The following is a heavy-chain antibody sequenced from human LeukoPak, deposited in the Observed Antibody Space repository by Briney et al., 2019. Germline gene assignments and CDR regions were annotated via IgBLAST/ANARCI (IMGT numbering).Heavy chain of an antibody. D-gene: IGHD5-12*01. V-gene: IGHV3-30*04. Sequence: GRSLRLSCAASGFTFSSYAMHWVRQAPGKGLERVAVISYDGSNKYYADSVKGRFTISRDNSKNTLYLQMNSLRAEDTAVYYCARGTYPHIVAPIDYWGQGTLVTVSS. CDR1: GFTFSSYA. CDR2: ISYDGSNK. CDR3: ARGTYPHIVAPIDY. J-gene: IGHJ4*02.